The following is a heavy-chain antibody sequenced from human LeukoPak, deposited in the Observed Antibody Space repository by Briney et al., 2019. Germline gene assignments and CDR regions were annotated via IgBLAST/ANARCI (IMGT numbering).Heavy chain of an antibody. D-gene: IGHD2-8*02. CDR1: GDSFSSCGYY. Sequence: SQTLSLTCTVSGDSFSSCGYYWSWIPLHTGKGLEWIACFYCGGRTHYHPSLQVRVIISMDTYHNTFSLSLHSVTAAAPDVFYCARGGVRGFNYRCSGTFDLWGQGTMVTVSS. CDR2: FYCGGRT. V-gene: IGHV4-31*03. CDR3: ARGGVRGFNYRCSGTFDL. J-gene: IGHJ3*01.